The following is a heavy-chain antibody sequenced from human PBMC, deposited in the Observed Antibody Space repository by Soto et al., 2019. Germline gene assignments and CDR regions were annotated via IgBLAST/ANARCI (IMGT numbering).Heavy chain of an antibody. CDR2: IYYSGST. CDR1: GGSISSGGYY. Sequence: QVQLQESGPGLVKPSQTLSLTCTVSGGSISSGGYYWSWLRQHPGKGLEWIGYIYYSGSTYYTPALKSRVTISVDTSKNQFSLKLSSVTAADTAVSYCARAEVYSSGYLPDYWGQGTLVTVSS. V-gene: IGHV4-31*03. D-gene: IGHD6-19*01. CDR3: ARAEVYSSGYLPDY. J-gene: IGHJ4*02.